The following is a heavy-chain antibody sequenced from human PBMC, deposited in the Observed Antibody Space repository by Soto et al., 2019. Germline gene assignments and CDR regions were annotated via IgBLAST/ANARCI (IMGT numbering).Heavy chain of an antibody. J-gene: IGHJ4*02. D-gene: IGHD1-26*01. CDR2: ITFRGDYT. V-gene: IGHV3-23*01. Sequence: EVQLLESGGGLVQPGGSLRLSCAASGFTFSSYAISWVRQAPGKGLEWLASITFRGDYTYYADSVKGRFTLSRDNSRNRLDLQMDSLKVEDTALYYCAKLGTMGVFDNWGQGTLLTVSS. CDR1: GFTFSSYA. CDR3: AKLGTMGVFDN.